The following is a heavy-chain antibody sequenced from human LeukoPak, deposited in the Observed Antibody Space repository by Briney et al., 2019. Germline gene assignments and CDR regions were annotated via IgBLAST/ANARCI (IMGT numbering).Heavy chain of an antibody. CDR1: GGSFSGYY. V-gene: IGHV4-34*01. D-gene: IGHD2-2*01. Sequence: SETLSLTCAVYGGSFSGYYWSWIRQPPGKGLEWIGEINHSGSTNYNPSLKSRVTISVDTSKNQFSLKLSSVTAADTAVYYCARGPLPAAAPPFVYWGQGTLVTVSS. J-gene: IGHJ4*02. CDR2: INHSGST. CDR3: ARGPLPAAAPPFVY.